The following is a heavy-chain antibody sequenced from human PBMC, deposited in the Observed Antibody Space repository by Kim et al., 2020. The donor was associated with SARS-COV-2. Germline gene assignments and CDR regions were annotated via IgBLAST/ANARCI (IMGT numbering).Heavy chain of an antibody. D-gene: IGHD1-1*01. V-gene: IGHV1-46*01. J-gene: IGHJ6*02. CDR3: AREDWNRDYYGMDV. Sequence: AQKFQGRVTMTRDTSTSTVYMELSSLRSEDTAVYYCAREDWNRDYYGMDVWGQGTTVTVSS.